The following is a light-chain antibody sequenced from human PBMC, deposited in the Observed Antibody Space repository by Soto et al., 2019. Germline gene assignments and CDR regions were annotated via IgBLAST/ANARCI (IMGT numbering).Light chain of an antibody. Sequence: AIQLTQSPSSLSASVGDRVTITCRASQGISSALAWYQQKPGKVPKLLIYDASSLESGVPSRFSGSGSGTDFTLTISSLQPEDFAPYYCQQFNTYPRTFGPGTTVDIK. CDR3: QQFNTYPRT. V-gene: IGKV1-13*02. CDR2: DAS. CDR1: QGISSA. J-gene: IGKJ3*01.